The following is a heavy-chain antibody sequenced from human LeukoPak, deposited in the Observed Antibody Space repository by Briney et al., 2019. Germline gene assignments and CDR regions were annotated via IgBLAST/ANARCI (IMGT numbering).Heavy chain of an antibody. Sequence: TGGSLRLSCAASGFTFSSYSMNWVRQAPGKGLQWVSYISPSSSDIHYADSVRGRFTISRDNAKNSLYLQMNSLRAEDTAVYYCARVFLWSGNPLGYWGQGTLVTVSS. J-gene: IGHJ4*02. V-gene: IGHV3-21*05. CDR2: ISPSSSDI. CDR3: ARVFLWSGNPLGY. CDR1: GFTFSSYS. D-gene: IGHD3-3*01.